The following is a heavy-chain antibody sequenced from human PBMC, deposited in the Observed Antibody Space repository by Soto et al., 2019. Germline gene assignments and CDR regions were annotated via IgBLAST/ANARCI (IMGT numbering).Heavy chain of an antibody. CDR1: GYTFTSYA. D-gene: IGHD2-15*01. Sequence: QVQLVQSGAEVKKPGASVKVSCKASGYTFTSYAMHWVRQAPGQRLEWMGWINAGNGNTKYSQKFQGRVTITRDTSASTAYMELSSLRSEDNAVYYCARGPGGPDGPGDYWGQGTLVTVSS. V-gene: IGHV1-3*01. CDR3: ARGPGGPDGPGDY. J-gene: IGHJ4*02. CDR2: INAGNGNT.